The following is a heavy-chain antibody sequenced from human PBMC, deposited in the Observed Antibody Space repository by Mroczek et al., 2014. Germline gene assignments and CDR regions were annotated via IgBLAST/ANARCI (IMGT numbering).Heavy chain of an antibody. CDR1: GGSISSYY. J-gene: IGHJ4*02. CDR3: ARVGLEMATFDY. D-gene: IGHD5-24*01. Sequence: KESGPGLVKPSETLSLTCTVSGGSISSYYWSWIRQPPGKGLEWIGYIYYSGSTNYNPSLKSRVTISVDTSKNQFSLKLSSVTAADTAVYYCARVGLEMATFDYWGQGTLVTVSS. V-gene: IGHV4-59*01. CDR2: IYYSGST.